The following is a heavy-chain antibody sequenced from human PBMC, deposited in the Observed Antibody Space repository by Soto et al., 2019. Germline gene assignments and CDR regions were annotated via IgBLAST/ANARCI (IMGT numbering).Heavy chain of an antibody. CDR3: AKDLESLLRHFEN. D-gene: IGHD3-22*01. J-gene: IGHJ4*02. V-gene: IGHV3-23*01. CDR2: ISGNGGSA. CDR1: GFSFSNYG. Sequence: GGSLRLSCVASGFSFSNYGMSWVRQAPGKGLEWVSGISGNGGSAYYADSVKGRFTISRDNSKNTVYLQMNSLRAEDTAVYYCAKDLESLLRHFENWGQGTLVTVSS.